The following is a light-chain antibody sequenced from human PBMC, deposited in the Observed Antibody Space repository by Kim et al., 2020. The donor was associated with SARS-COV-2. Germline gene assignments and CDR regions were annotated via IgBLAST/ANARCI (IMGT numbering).Light chain of an antibody. CDR3: QVWDSSSDHVV. V-gene: IGLV3-21*04. CDR2: YDS. Sequence: PGKTARVTCGGNNIGSKGVHWYQQKPGQAPVLVIYYDSDRPSGIPERFSGSNSGNTATLTISRVEAGDEADYYCQVWDSSSDHVVFGGGTKLTVL. J-gene: IGLJ2*01. CDR1: NIGSKG.